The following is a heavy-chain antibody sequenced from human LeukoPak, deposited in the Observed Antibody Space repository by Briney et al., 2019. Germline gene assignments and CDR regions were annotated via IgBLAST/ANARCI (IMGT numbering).Heavy chain of an antibody. D-gene: IGHD4-17*01. CDR2: ISSSGSRR. Sequence: GGSLRLSCEASGITFSSYEMNWFREAPGKGLEWVSYISSSGSRRYYADSVKGRFTISRDNAKNSLYLQMNSLRAEDTAVYYCARDLDGDFNYWGQGTLVTVSS. J-gene: IGHJ4*02. V-gene: IGHV3-48*03. CDR3: ARDLDGDFNY. CDR1: GITFSSYE.